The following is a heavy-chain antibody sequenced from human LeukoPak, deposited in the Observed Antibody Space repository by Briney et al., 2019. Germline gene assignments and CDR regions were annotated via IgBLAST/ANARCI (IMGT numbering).Heavy chain of an antibody. D-gene: IGHD1-26*01. CDR2: IIPIFGTA. CDR3: ARATVGATHGAY. CDR1: GGTFSSYA. V-gene: IGHV1-69*05. J-gene: IGHJ4*02. Sequence: SVKVSRKASGGTFSSYAISWVRQAPGQGLEWMGGIIPIFGTANYAQKFQGRVTITTDESTSTAYMELSSLRSEDTAVYYCARATVGATHGAYWGQGTLVTVSS.